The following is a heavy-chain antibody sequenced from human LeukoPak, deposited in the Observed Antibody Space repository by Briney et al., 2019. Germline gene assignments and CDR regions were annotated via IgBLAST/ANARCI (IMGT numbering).Heavy chain of an antibody. D-gene: IGHD2-21*01. V-gene: IGHV3-30*02. CDR3: ARVFSAPIGNWFDP. CDR2: IRYDGSNK. J-gene: IGHJ5*02. Sequence: GGSLRLSCAASGFTFSSYGMHWVRQAPGKGLEWVAFIRYDGSNKYYADSVKGRFTISRDNSKNTLYLQMNSLRAEDTAVYYCARVFSAPIGNWFDPWGQGTLVTVSS. CDR1: GFTFSSYG.